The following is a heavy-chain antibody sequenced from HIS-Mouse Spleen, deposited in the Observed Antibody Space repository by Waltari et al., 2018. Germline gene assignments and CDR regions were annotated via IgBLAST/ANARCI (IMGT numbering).Heavy chain of an antibody. Sequence: QVQLQESGPGLVKPSETLSLTCTVSGGSVSSGSSYWRWIRQPPGKGLEWIGYIYYSGSTNYNPSLKSRVTISVDTSKNQFSLKLSSVTAADTAVYYCASRSYSSGWYKAFDIWGQGTMVTVSS. D-gene: IGHD6-19*01. CDR2: IYYSGST. V-gene: IGHV4-61*01. CDR1: GGSVSSGSSY. CDR3: ASRSYSSGWYKAFDI. J-gene: IGHJ3*02.